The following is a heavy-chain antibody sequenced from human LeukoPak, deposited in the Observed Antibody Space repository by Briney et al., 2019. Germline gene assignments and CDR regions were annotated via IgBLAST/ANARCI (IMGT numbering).Heavy chain of an antibody. CDR2: INSDGSST. CDR1: GFTFSRYW. V-gene: IGHV3-74*01. Sequence: GGSLRLSCAASGFTFSRYWMHWVRQAPGKGLVWVSRINSDGSSTSYADSVKGRFTISRDNAKNTLYLQMNSLRAEDTAVYYCARDEGYYGSGSYCDYWGQGTLVTVSS. CDR3: ARDEGYYGSGSYCDY. D-gene: IGHD3-10*01. J-gene: IGHJ4*02.